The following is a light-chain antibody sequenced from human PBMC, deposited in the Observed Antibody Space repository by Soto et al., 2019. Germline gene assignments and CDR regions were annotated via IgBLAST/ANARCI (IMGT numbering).Light chain of an antibody. J-gene: IGLJ1*01. CDR1: SSNIGRNT. CDR3: AAWDDSLNAYV. Sequence: QSVLTQPPSASGPPGQKVTISCSGGSSNIGRNTVNWYQQLPGTAPKLLIYSGNQRPQGVPDRFSGSKSGASASLAITGLQSADETDYYCAAWDDSLNAYVFGTGTKVTVL. V-gene: IGLV1-44*01. CDR2: SGN.